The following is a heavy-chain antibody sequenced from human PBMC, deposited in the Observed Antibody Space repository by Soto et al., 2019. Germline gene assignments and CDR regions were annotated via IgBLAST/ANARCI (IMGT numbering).Heavy chain of an antibody. CDR3: ARGGYGDY. CDR2: ISAPNGNT. V-gene: IGHV1-18*01. J-gene: IGHJ4*02. Sequence: QVHLVQSGAEVKKPGASVKVSCKGSGYAFTPYGITWVRQAPGQGLERMGWISAPNGNTNYAQKLQGRVTVTRDTSTGTAYMGLRSQRSDDTAVYYCARGGYGDYWGEGALVTVSS. CDR1: GYAFTPYG. D-gene: IGHD1-1*01.